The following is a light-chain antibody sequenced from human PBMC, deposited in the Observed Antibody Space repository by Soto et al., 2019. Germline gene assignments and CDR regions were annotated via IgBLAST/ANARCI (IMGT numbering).Light chain of an antibody. CDR2: GNS. J-gene: IGLJ3*02. CDR1: SSKIGAGYD. Sequence: QSVLTRPPSVSGAPGQRVTISCTGSSSKIGAGYDVHWYQQLPGTAPKLLIYGNSNRPSGVPDRFSGSKTGTSASLAITGPKAEDEDDYYCHSYDSSLSGWVFGRGTKLTVL. CDR3: HSYDSSLSGWV. V-gene: IGLV1-40*01.